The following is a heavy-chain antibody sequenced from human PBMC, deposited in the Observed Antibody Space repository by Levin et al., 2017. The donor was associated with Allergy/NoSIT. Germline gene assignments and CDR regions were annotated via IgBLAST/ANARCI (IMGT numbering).Heavy chain of an antibody. J-gene: IGHJ5*02. CDR2: IRSKANSYAT. CDR1: GFTFSGSA. V-gene: IGHV3-73*01. D-gene: IGHD6-13*01. Sequence: PGGSLRLSCAASGFTFSGSAMHWVRQASGKGLEWVGRIRSKANSYATAYAASVKGRFTISRDDSKNTAYLQMNSLKTEDTAVYYCTRPGSSWVNWFDPWGQGTLVTVSS. CDR3: TRPGSSWVNWFDP.